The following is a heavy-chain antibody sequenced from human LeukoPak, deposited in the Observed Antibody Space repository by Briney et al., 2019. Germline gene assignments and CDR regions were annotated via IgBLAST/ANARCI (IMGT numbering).Heavy chain of an antibody. V-gene: IGHV3-66*01. D-gene: IGHD3-22*01. Sequence: GGSLRLSCAASGFTVSSNYMSWVRQAPGKGLEWVSVIYSGGSTYYADSVKGRFTISRDNTKTTLYLQMTRLRAENTAVYYCTRVYYDGTYYFDYWGQGTLVTVSS. CDR2: IYSGGST. CDR3: TRVYYDGTYYFDY. CDR1: GFTVSSNY. J-gene: IGHJ4*02.